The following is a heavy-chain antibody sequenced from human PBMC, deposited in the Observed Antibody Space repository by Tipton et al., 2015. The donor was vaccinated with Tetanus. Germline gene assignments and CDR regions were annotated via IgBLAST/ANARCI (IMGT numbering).Heavy chain of an antibody. J-gene: IGHJ4*02. D-gene: IGHD2-8*02. CDR3: ARSVGTVKGYFDC. V-gene: IGHV4-39*01. Sequence: TLSFTCSVSGGSFNSSSHYWGWIRQPPGKVLEWFGGISYSGNTYYNPSLKSRVSISVDTSKKQFSLKLSSVTAADTAVYYCARSVGTVKGYFDCWGQGTLVTVSS. CDR1: GGSFNSSSHY. CDR2: ISYSGNT.